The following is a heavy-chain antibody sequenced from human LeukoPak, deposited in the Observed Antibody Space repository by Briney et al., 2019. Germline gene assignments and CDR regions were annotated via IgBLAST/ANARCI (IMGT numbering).Heavy chain of an antibody. CDR2: ISGTGGNT. CDR3: AKDQGFSPDYYGSGNFDY. D-gene: IGHD3-10*01. Sequence: PGGSLRLSCAVSGFSFSDYAMSWVRQFPGKGLEWVSGISGTGGNTYYADSVKGRFTISRDNSKNMLYLQMNTLTAEDTAIYFCAKDQGFSPDYYGSGNFDYWGQGTLVTVSS. J-gene: IGHJ4*02. V-gene: IGHV3-23*01. CDR1: GFSFSDYA.